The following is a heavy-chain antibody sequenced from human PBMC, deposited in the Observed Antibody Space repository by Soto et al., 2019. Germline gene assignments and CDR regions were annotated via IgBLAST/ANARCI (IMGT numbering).Heavy chain of an antibody. D-gene: IGHD6-13*01. CDR3: ARRYPGHSSSWLVLSGGYFDY. CDR1: GGSFSGYY. Sequence: SETLSLTCAVYGGSFSGYYWSWIRQPPGKGLEWIGEINHSGSTNYNPSLKSRVTISVDTSKNQFSLKLSSVTAADTAVYYCARRYPGHSSSWLVLSGGYFDYWGQGTLVTV. CDR2: INHSGST. J-gene: IGHJ4*02. V-gene: IGHV4-34*01.